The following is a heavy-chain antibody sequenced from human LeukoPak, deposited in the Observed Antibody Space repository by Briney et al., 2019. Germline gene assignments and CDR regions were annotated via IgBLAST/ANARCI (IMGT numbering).Heavy chain of an antibody. CDR2: IYYSGST. Sequence: PSQTLSLTCTVSGGSISSGGYYWSWIRQHPGKGLEWIGYIYYSGSTYYNPSLKSRVTISVDTSKNQFSLKLTSVTAADTAVYFCARAGGFFSPFGYWGQGTLVTVSS. CDR1: GGSISSGGYY. CDR3: ARAGGFFSPFGY. V-gene: IGHV4-31*03. D-gene: IGHD3-3*01. J-gene: IGHJ4*02.